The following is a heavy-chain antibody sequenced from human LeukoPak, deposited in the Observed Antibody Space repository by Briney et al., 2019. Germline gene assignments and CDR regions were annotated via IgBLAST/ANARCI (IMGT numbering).Heavy chain of an antibody. CDR2: IIPIFGTA. D-gene: IGHD3-3*01. CDR1: GGTFSSYA. Sequence: GASVRVSCKASGGTFSSYAISWVRQAPGQGLEWMGGIIPIFGTANYAQKFQGRVTITTDESTSTAYMELSSLRSEDTAVYYCAWVGLYDFWSGYENRGAFDIWGQGTMVTVSS. CDR3: AWVGLYDFWSGYENRGAFDI. V-gene: IGHV1-69*05. J-gene: IGHJ3*02.